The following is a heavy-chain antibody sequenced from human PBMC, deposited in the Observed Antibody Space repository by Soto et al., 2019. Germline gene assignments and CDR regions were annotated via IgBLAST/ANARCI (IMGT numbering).Heavy chain of an antibody. CDR2: INPNSGGT. CDR3: ARGSVTLVKTKVGAAANWFDP. V-gene: IGHV1-2*02. CDR1: GYTFTGYY. Sequence: ASVKVSCKASGYTFTGYYMHWVRQAPGQGLEWMGWINPNSGGTNYAQKFQGRVTMTRDTSISTAYMELSRLRSDDTAVYYCARGSVTLVKTKVGAAANWFDPWGQGTLVTVSS. J-gene: IGHJ5*02. D-gene: IGHD3-16*01.